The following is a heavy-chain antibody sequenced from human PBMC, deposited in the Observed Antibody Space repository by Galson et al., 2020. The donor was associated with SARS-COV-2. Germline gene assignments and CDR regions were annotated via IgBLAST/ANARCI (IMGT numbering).Heavy chain of an antibody. V-gene: IGHV3-21*01. CDR1: GFTFSSYS. CDR3: ARVLSPGPLPIQQLFNVDTAMIYDY. D-gene: IGHD5-18*01. CDR2: ISSSSSYI. Sequence: GGSLRLSCAASGFTFSSYSMNWVRQAPGKGLEWVSSISSSSSYIYYADSVKGRFTISRDNAKNSLYLQMNSLRAEDTAVYYCARVLSPGPLPIQQLFNVDTAMIYDYWGQGTLVTVSS. J-gene: IGHJ4*02.